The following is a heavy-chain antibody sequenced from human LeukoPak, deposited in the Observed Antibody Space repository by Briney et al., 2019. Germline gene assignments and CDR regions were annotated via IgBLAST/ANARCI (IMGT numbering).Heavy chain of an antibody. Sequence: GRSLRLSCAASGFTFDDYGMHWVRQAPGKGLEWVSGISWNSGSIAYADAVKGRFTISRDNAKNSLYLQMNSLRAEDTAVYYCAKFGGYYYDSSGYYPDYWGQGTLVTVSS. V-gene: IGHV3-9*01. CDR3: AKFGGYYYDSSGYYPDY. CDR2: ISWNSGSI. CDR1: GFTFDDYG. D-gene: IGHD3-22*01. J-gene: IGHJ4*02.